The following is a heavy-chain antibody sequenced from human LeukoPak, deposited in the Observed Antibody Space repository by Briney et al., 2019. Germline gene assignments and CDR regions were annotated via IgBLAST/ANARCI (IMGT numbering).Heavy chain of an antibody. V-gene: IGHV3-30*02. J-gene: IGHJ5*02. D-gene: IGHD2-2*01. CDR1: GFTFSSYG. CDR2: IRYDGSNK. CDR3: ARDHQGGNWFDP. Sequence: GGSLRLSCAASGFTFSSYGMHWVRQAPGKGLEWEAFIRYDGSNKYYADSVKGRFTISRDNSKNTLYLQMNSLRAEDTAVYYCARDHQGGNWFDPWGQGTLVTVSS.